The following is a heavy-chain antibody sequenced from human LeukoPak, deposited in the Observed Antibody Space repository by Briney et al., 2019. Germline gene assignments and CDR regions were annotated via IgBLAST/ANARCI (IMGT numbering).Heavy chain of an antibody. Sequence: PSETLSLTCIVSGGSISNYYWSWIRQPPGQGLEWIGYIHYSGSTKYNPSLKSRVTISADTSKNQFSLKVSSVTAADTAVYYCARVASSSKLDWGQGALVTVSS. CDR1: GGSISNYY. V-gene: IGHV4-59*12. CDR2: IHYSGST. J-gene: IGHJ4*02. D-gene: IGHD6-13*01. CDR3: ARVASSSKLD.